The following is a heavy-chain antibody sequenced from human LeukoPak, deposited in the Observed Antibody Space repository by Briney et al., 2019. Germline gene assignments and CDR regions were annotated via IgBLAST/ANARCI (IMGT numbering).Heavy chain of an antibody. J-gene: IGHJ5*01. Sequence: GGSLRLSCAASGSTFNTYGMHWVRQAPGKGLEWVAFIRFDGSDKYYADSVKGRFTISRDTSKSTLYLQMNSLRGEDTAVYYCAKEWNNRNYENWFDSWGQGTLVTVSS. CDR1: GSTFNTYG. D-gene: IGHD1-7*01. CDR3: AKEWNNRNYENWFDS. CDR2: IRFDGSDK. V-gene: IGHV3-30*02.